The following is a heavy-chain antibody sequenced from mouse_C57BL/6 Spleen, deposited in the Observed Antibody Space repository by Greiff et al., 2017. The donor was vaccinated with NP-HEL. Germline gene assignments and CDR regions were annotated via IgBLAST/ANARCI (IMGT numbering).Heavy chain of an antibody. CDR3: ARGTTVVEGGFDY. V-gene: IGHV1-52*01. J-gene: IGHJ2*01. CDR2: IDPSDSET. D-gene: IGHD1-1*01. Sequence: VQLQQPGAELVRPGSSVKLSCKASGYTFTSYWMHWVKQRPIQGLEWIGNIDPSDSETHYNQKFKDKATLTVDKSYSTAYMQLSSLTSEDSAVDSCARGTTVVEGGFDYWGQGTTLTVSS. CDR1: GYTFTSYW.